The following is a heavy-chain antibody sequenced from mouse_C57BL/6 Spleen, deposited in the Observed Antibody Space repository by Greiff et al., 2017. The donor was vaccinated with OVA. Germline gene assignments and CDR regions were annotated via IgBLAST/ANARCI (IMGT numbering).Heavy chain of an antibody. CDR1: GYTFTSYW. Sequence: EVQLQQSGTVLARPGASVKMSCKTSGYTFTSYWMHWVKQRPGQGLEWIGAIYPGNSDTSYNQKFKGKANLTAVTSDSTAYMELISLTNEDSAVYYCTRGDGSSYGFAYWGQGTLVTGSA. V-gene: IGHV1-5*01. CDR2: IYPGNSDT. J-gene: IGHJ3*01. D-gene: IGHD1-1*01. CDR3: TRGDGSSYGFAY.